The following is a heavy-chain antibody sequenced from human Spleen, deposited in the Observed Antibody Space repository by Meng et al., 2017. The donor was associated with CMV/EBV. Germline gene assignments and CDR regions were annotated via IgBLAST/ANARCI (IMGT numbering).Heavy chain of an antibody. CDR1: GYTFTNYD. CDR2: VNPSSGNT. J-gene: IGHJ4*02. D-gene: IGHD4-17*01. Sequence: SVNVSCKASGYTFTNYDVIWVRQATGQGLEWMGWVNPSSGNTDYAQRFQGRVSITRDTSISTAYMALSSLTSDDTAVYYCARSDYGDFDYWGQGTLVTVSS. V-gene: IGHV1-8*03. CDR3: ARSDYGDFDY.